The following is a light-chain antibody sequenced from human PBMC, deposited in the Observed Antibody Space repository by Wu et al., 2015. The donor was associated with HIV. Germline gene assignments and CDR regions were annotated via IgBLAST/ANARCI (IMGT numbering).Light chain of an antibody. Sequence: ELVLTQSPGTLSLSPGERATLSCRTSQSLSNNFLAWYQQRPGQAPRLVIYAASNRATGIPDRFSGSGSGTDFTLTISRLEPEDFGVYYCQQYGGSPAPFGGGTKVEIK. V-gene: IGKV3-20*01. CDR1: QSLSNNF. CDR2: AAS. CDR3: QQYGGSPAP. J-gene: IGKJ4*01.